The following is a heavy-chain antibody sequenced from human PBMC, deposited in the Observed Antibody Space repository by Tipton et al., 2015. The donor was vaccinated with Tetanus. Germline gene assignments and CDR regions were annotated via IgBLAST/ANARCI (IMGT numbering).Heavy chain of an antibody. J-gene: IGHJ6*02. CDR1: GFTSESHY. Sequence: SLRLSCAASGFTSESHYMHWVRQTPGKGLGWISRINTGGSRTNYADSVKGRFTISRDHAKNTGYLQRNSLRAEDTAVYFCARRSVTNYGLVVWGQGTPVTVSS. CDR2: INTGGSRT. V-gene: IGHV3-74*01. D-gene: IGHD1-1*01. CDR3: ARRSVTNYGLVV.